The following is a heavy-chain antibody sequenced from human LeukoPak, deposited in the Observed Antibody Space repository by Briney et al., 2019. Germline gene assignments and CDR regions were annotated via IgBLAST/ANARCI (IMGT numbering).Heavy chain of an antibody. J-gene: IGHJ4*02. V-gene: IGHV1-46*01. CDR1: GYTFTSYF. CDR3: ARDSADYGDYDY. D-gene: IGHD4-17*01. CDR2: INPSGGST. Sequence: GASVKVSCKASGYTFTSYFMHWVRQAPGQELDWMGIINPSGGSTSYAQKFQGRVTMTRDTSTSTVYMELSSLRSEDTAVYYCARDSADYGDYDYWGQGTLVTVSS.